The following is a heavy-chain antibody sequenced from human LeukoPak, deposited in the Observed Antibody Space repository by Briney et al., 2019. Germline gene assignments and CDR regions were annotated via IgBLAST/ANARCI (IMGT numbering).Heavy chain of an antibody. CDR3: AKARAGDITAAFNY. V-gene: IGHV3-23*01. D-gene: IGHD6-13*01. CDR2: IRDSGSST. Sequence: GGALRLSCAASGFTFSSYAMSWVRQAPGKGLEWVSAIRDSGSSTHYADSVKGRFTISRDNSQNTLYLQMNSLRAEDTAVYYCAKARAGDITAAFNYWGQGTLVTVSS. J-gene: IGHJ4*02. CDR1: GFTFSSYA.